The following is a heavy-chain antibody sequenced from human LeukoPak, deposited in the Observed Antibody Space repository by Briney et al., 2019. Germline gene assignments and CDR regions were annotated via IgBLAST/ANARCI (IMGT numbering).Heavy chain of an antibody. D-gene: IGHD4-17*01. CDR3: ARDRGLKDTVTTTTYYYYMDV. CDR1: GYTFTGYY. Sequence: ASVKVSCKASGYTFTGYYMHWVRQAPGQGLEWMGWINPNSGGTNYAQKFQGRVTMTRDTSISTAYMELSRLRSDDTAVYYCARDRGLKDTVTTTTYYYYMDVWGKGTTVTISS. J-gene: IGHJ6*03. V-gene: IGHV1-2*02. CDR2: INPNSGGT.